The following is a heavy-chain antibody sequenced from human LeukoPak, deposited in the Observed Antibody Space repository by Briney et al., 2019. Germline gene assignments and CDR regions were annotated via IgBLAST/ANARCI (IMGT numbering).Heavy chain of an antibody. V-gene: IGHV3-64*01. CDR2: ISSNGGST. CDR1: GFTFSSYA. Sequence: GGSLRLSCAASGFTFSSYAMHWVRQAPGKGLEYVSAISSNGGSTYYANSVKGRFTISRDNSKNTLYLQMGGLRAEDMAVYYCARLVLTMVRGVIIGPHFDYWGQGTLVTVSS. D-gene: IGHD3-10*01. CDR3: ARLVLTMVRGVIIGPHFDY. J-gene: IGHJ4*02.